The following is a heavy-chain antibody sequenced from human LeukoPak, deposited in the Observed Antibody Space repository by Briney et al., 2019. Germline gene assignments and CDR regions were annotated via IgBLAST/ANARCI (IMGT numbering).Heavy chain of an antibody. CDR3: AKDSRSASYYPTNWFDP. J-gene: IGHJ5*02. D-gene: IGHD3-10*01. Sequence: GGSLRLSCAASGFTFDDYAMHWVRQPPGKGLEGVSLISWDGDNTYYADSVKGRFTISRDNSKTSLYLQMNSLTPEDTALYYCAKDSRSASYYPTNWFDPWGQGTLVTVSS. CDR2: ISWDGDNT. CDR1: GFTFDDYA. V-gene: IGHV3-43D*03.